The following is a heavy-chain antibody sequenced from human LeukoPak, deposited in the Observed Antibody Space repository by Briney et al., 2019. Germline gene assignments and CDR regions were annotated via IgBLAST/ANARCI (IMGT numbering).Heavy chain of an antibody. CDR3: ARVIGSYGDSAY. Sequence: PGGSLSLSCTASGFKFSSFSMNWARQAPGKGLEWLSYISSTSSAIYYADSVKGRFTISRDNAKNSLYLQMDSLRAEDTAIYYCARVIGSYGDSAYWGQGTLVTVSS. D-gene: IGHD3-16*01. CDR2: ISSTSSAI. J-gene: IGHJ4*02. V-gene: IGHV3-48*04. CDR1: GFKFSSFS.